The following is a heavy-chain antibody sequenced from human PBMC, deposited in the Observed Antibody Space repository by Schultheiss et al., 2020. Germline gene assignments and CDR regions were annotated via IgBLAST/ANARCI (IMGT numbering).Heavy chain of an antibody. V-gene: IGHV4-31*03. J-gene: IGHJ4*02. CDR1: GGSISGGDYY. CDR3: AREYYYDSSGHGEGYYFDY. D-gene: IGHD3-22*01. CDR2: IYYSGST. Sequence: SQPLSLTCTVSGGSISGGDYYWSWIRQHPGKGLEWIGFIYYSGSTYYNPSLKSRVTISVDTSKNQFSLKLSSVTAADTAVYYCAREYYYDSSGHGEGYYFDYWGQGTLVTVSS.